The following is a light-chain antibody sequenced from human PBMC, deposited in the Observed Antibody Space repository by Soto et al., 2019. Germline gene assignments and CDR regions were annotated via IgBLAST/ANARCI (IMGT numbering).Light chain of an antibody. V-gene: IGKV1-5*03. CDR2: KAS. Sequence: DIQMTQSPSTLSASVGDRVTITCRASQSISSWLAWYQQKPGKAPKLLIYKASSLESGVPSRFSCSGSGTEFTLTISSLQPDDFATYYCQQSWTFGQGTKVEIK. J-gene: IGKJ1*01. CDR3: QQSWT. CDR1: QSISSW.